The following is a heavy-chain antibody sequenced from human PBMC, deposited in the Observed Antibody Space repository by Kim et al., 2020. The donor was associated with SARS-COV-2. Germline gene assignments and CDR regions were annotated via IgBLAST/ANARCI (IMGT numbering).Heavy chain of an antibody. CDR3: VAVY. CDR2: IKPDGSEK. V-gene: IGHV3-7*01. J-gene: IGHJ4*02. Sequence: GGSLRLSCAASGFTFSSFWMTWVHQAPGMGLEWVASIKPDGSEKYYLDSVTGRFTISRDNAKKSLYLQMNSLRAEDTAVYYCVAVYWGQGTLVTVSS. CDR1: GFTFSSFW. D-gene: IGHD2-15*01.